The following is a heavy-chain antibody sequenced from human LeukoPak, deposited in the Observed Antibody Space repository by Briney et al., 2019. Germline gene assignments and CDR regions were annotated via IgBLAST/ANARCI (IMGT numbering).Heavy chain of an antibody. Sequence: QPGGSLRLSCAASGFTFSNYAMSWVRQAPGKGLEWVSAMSGSRGDTYYADSVKGRFTISRDNSNNTLYLQMNSLRAEDTAVYYCARSAPYSYYGMDVWGQGTTVTVSS. CDR2: MSGSRGDT. CDR1: GFTFSNYA. V-gene: IGHV3-23*01. CDR3: ARSAPYSYYGMDV. J-gene: IGHJ6*02.